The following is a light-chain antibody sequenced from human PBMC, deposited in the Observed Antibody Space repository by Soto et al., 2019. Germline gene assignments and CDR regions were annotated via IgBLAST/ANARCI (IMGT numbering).Light chain of an antibody. J-gene: IGKJ4*01. CDR3: KQRTDWLT. CDR1: QSVSSTY. V-gene: IGKV3-15*01. Sequence: EIVLTQSPGTLSFSPGERASLSCRASQSVSSTYLAWYQQKPGQAPRLLIYGASTRATGIPARFSGSGSGTEFTLTISSLQSEDFAVYFCKQRTDWLTCGGGAKVDIK. CDR2: GAS.